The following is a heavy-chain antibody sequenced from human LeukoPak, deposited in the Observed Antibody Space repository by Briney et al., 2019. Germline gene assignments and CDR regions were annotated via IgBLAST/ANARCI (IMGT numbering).Heavy chain of an antibody. CDR2: IKQDGSEE. Sequence: GGSLRLSCAAPGFPFSYWMSWVRQAPGKGLEWVANIKQDGSEENFVDSVKGRFTISRDNAKKSLYLQMNSLRAEGTAVYYCARGSSAGASLRHDYWGQGTLVTVSS. D-gene: IGHD1-26*01. J-gene: IGHJ4*02. CDR3: ARGSSAGASLRHDY. V-gene: IGHV3-7*01. CDR1: GFPFSYW.